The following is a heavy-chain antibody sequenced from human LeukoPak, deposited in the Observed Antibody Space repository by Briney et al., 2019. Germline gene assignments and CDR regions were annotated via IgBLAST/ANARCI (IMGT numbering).Heavy chain of an antibody. D-gene: IGHD2-2*01. CDR3: ARGCCSSTSALSGFDY. CDR2: IIPIFGTA. J-gene: IGHJ4*02. V-gene: IGHV1-69*13. Sequence: ASVKVSCKASGGTFSSYAISWVRLAPGQGLEWMGGIIPIFGTANYAQKFQGRVTITADESTSTAYMELSSLRSEDTAVYYCARGCCSSTSALSGFDYWGQGTLVTVSS. CDR1: GGTFSSYA.